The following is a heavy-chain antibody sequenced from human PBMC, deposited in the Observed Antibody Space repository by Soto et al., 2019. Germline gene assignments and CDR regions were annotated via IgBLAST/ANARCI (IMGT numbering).Heavy chain of an antibody. D-gene: IGHD2-15*01. CDR3: ARFTGGSYNTYYFYYGMDV. J-gene: IGHJ6*02. CDR1: GYTFTSYG. Sequence: ASVKVSCKASGYTFTSYGISWVRQAPGQGLDWMGWISAYNGNTKYAQDLQGRVTMTTDTSTSTAYMELRSLRSDDTAVYYCARFTGGSYNTYYFYYGMDVWGQGTTVTVSS. CDR2: ISAYNGNT. V-gene: IGHV1-18*04.